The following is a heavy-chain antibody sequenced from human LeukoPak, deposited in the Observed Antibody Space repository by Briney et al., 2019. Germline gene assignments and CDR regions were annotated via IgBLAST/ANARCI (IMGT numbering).Heavy chain of an antibody. V-gene: IGHV3-21*01. D-gene: IGHD3-22*01. Sequence: PGGSLRLSCAASGFTFSSYSMNWVRQAPGKGLEWVSSISSSSSYIYYADSVKGRFTISRDNAKNSLYLQMNSLRAEDTAVYYCARDGKVYYYDSSEDPQYYYYYMDVWGKGTTVTVSS. J-gene: IGHJ6*03. CDR2: ISSSSSYI. CDR1: GFTFSSYS. CDR3: ARDGKVYYYDSSEDPQYYYYYMDV.